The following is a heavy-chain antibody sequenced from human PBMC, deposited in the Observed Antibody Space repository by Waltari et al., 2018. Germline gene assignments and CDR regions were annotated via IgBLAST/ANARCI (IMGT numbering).Heavy chain of an antibody. Sequence: EVQLLESGGGLVQPGGSLRLSCAASGFTFNNYAMTWVRQAPGKEMEGVSSITGSGVDTYHAESVRGRFTISRDNSNNKIFLQMNSLRAEDTAVYYCVKAPRPNCSGVRCYHLDYWGQGTLVTVSS. CDR3: VKAPRPNCSGVRCYHLDY. CDR2: ITGSGVDT. J-gene: IGHJ4*02. V-gene: IGHV3-23*01. CDR1: GFTFNNYA. D-gene: IGHD2-15*01.